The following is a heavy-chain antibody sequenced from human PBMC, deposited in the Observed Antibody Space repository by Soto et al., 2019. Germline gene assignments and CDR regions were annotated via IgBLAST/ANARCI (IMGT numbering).Heavy chain of an antibody. D-gene: IGHD5-18*01. Sequence: GASVKVSCKASGGTFSSYAISWVRQAPGQGLEWMGGIIPIFGTANYAQKFQGRVTITADESTSTAYMELSSLRSEDTAVYYCASANGYSYGPSPFYYYYYGMDVWGQGTTVTVS. CDR3: ASANGYSYGPSPFYYYYYGMDV. V-gene: IGHV1-69*13. CDR2: IIPIFGTA. CDR1: GGTFSSYA. J-gene: IGHJ6*02.